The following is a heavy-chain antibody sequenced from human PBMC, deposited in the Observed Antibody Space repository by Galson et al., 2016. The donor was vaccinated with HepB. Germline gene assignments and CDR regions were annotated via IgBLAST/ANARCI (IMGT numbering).Heavy chain of an antibody. Sequence: SLRLSCAASGFAFRTYGMSLVRQAPGRGLEWLSGISVSGGGTYYVDSLHGRLTLSSDTSKNILYLQLNSLIADDTALYYCATAGLGTFDYLDNWGQGTAVTVSS. CDR3: ATAGLGTFDYLDN. D-gene: IGHD3-16*01. V-gene: IGHV3-23*01. CDR1: GFAFRTYG. J-gene: IGHJ4*02. CDR2: ISVSGGGT.